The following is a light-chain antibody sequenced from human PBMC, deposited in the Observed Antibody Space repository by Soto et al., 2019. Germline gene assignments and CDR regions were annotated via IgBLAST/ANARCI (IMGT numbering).Light chain of an antibody. J-gene: IGKJ4*01. V-gene: IGKV3-20*01. Sequence: EIVLTQSPGTLSLSPGERATLSCRASQSVSSSYLAWYQQKPGPAPRLLIYGSSSRATGIPDRFSGSGSGTDFTLTISSLEPEDFAVYYCQPYDSSPLTFGGGTKVEIK. CDR3: QPYDSSPLT. CDR1: QSVSSSY. CDR2: GSS.